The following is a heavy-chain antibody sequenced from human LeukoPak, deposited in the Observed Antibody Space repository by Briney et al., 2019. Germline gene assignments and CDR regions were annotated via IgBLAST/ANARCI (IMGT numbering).Heavy chain of an antibody. CDR1: GFTFSSYG. CDR2: ISYDGSNK. CDR3: AKDHLGSIAAAGTSFDY. J-gene: IGHJ4*02. V-gene: IGHV3-30*18. D-gene: IGHD6-13*01. Sequence: GGSLRLSCAASGFTFSSYGMHWVRQAPGKGLEWVAVISYDGSNKYYADSVKGRFTISRDNSKNTLYLQMNSLRAEDTAVYYCAKDHLGSIAAAGTSFDYWGQGTLVTVSS.